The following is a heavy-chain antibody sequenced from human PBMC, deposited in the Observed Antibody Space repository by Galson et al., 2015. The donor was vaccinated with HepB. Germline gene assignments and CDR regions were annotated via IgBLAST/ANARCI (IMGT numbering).Heavy chain of an antibody. Sequence: SLRLSCAASGFTFSSYGMHWVRQAPGKGLEWVAVISYDGSNKYYADSVKGRFTISRDNSKNTLYLQMNSLRAEDTAVYYCAKEAGDYYYYYYGMDVWGQGTTVTVSS. J-gene: IGHJ6*02. V-gene: IGHV3-30*18. CDR1: GFTFSSYG. D-gene: IGHD1-14*01. CDR3: AKEAGDYYYYYYGMDV. CDR2: ISYDGSNK.